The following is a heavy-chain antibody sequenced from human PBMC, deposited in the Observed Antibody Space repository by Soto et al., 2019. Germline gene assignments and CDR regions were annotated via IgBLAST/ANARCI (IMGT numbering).Heavy chain of an antibody. J-gene: IGHJ6*02. Sequence: QSQTLSLTCAISGDSVSSNSAAWNWIRQSPSRGLEWLGRTYYRSKWYNDYAVSVKSRITINPDTSKNQFSLQLNSVTPEDTAVYYCARDRYYGSGSLLYYYGMDVWGQGTTVTVSS. D-gene: IGHD3-10*01. CDR1: GDSVSSNSAA. CDR2: TYYRSKWYN. V-gene: IGHV6-1*01. CDR3: ARDRYYGSGSLLYYYGMDV.